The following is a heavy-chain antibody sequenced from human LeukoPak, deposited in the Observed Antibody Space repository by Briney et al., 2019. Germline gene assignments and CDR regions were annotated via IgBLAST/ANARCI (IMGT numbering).Heavy chain of an antibody. Sequence: GESLKISCAASGFTFSSYAMSWVRQAPGKGLEWVSAISGSGGSTYYADSVKGRFTISRDNSKNTLYLQMNSLRAEDTAVYYCAKDLRPDAFDIWGQGTMVTVSS. CDR1: GFTFSSYA. D-gene: IGHD5/OR15-5a*01. J-gene: IGHJ3*02. V-gene: IGHV3-23*01. CDR3: AKDLRPDAFDI. CDR2: ISGSGGST.